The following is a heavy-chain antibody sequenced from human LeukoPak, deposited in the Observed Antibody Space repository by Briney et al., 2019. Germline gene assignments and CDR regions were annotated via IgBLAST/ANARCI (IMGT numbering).Heavy chain of an antibody. CDR3: ARGYSSGWHLDY. CDR1: GGSFSGYY. V-gene: IGHV4-34*01. D-gene: IGHD6-19*01. Sequence: SETLSLTCAVYGGSFSGYYWSWMRQPPGKGLEWMGEINHSGSTNYIPSLKSRATISLDTSKNQFSLKLSSVTAADTAVYYCARGYSSGWHLDYWGQGTLVTVSS. CDR2: INHSGST. J-gene: IGHJ4*02.